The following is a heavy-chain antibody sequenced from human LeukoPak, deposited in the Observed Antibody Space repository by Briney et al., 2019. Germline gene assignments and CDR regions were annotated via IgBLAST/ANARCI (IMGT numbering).Heavy chain of an antibody. D-gene: IGHD3-22*01. Sequence: GGSLRLSCAVSGFTFSSYAMNWIRQAPGKGLEWVSTISGSGGSTYYADSVKGRFTISRDNSKNTLYLQMNSLRAEDTAVYYCAASSGYYYTAFRYWGQGTLVTVSS. V-gene: IGHV3-23*01. CDR3: AASSGYYYTAFRY. CDR1: GFTFSSYA. CDR2: ISGSGGST. J-gene: IGHJ4*02.